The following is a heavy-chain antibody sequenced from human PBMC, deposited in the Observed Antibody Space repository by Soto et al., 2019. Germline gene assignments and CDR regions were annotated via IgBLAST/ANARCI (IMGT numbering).Heavy chain of an antibody. CDR2: INSEGGST. CDR1: GFTFSSNW. Sequence: EVQLEESGGGLVQPGGSLRLSCVASGFTFSSNWVHWVRQAPGKGLVWVARINSEGGSTTYADSVKGRFTISRDNAKNTLFLQMNSLRAEDTAVYYCARSLPYYYYYYYMDVWGKGTTVTVSS. V-gene: IGHV3-74*01. CDR3: ARSLPYYYYYYYMDV. J-gene: IGHJ6*03.